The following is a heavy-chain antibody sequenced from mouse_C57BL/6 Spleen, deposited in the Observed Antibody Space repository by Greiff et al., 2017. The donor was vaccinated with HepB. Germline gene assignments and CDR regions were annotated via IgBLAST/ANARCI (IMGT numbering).Heavy chain of an antibody. CDR3: AIWFDAMDY. J-gene: IGHJ4*01. Sequence: QVHVKQSGAELVKPGASVKLSCKASGYTFTSYWMHWVKQRPGQGLEWIGMIHPNSGSTNYNEKFKSKATLTVDKSSSTAYMQLSSLTSEDSAVYYCAIWFDAMDYWGQGTSVTVSS. CDR1: GYTFTSYW. D-gene: IGHD2-2*01. CDR2: IHPNSGST. V-gene: IGHV1-64*01.